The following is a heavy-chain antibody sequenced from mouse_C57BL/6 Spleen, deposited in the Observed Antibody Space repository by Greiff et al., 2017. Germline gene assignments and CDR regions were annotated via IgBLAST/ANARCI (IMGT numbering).Heavy chain of an antibody. CDR1: GYTFTSYW. V-gene: IGHV1-69*01. CDR2: IDPSDSYT. D-gene: IGHD1-1*01. Sequence: VQLQQPGAELVMPGASVKLSCKASGYTFTSYWMHWVKQRPGQGLEWIGEIDPSDSYTNYNQKFKGKSTLTVDKSSSTAYMQLSSLTSEDSAVYYCERKAHYYGSSDWYFDVWGTGTTVTVSS. J-gene: IGHJ1*03. CDR3: ERKAHYYGSSDWYFDV.